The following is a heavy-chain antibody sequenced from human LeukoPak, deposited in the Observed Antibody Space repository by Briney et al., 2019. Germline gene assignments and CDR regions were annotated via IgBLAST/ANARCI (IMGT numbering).Heavy chain of an antibody. J-gene: IGHJ4*02. CDR3: AKGRSTGPVVVGEFDY. CDR2: LIGSGPST. Sequence: GGSLRLSCSASGFTFSTYWMSWVRQAPGKGLEWVSFLIGSGPSTYYADSVKGRFIISRDNSKNTLYLQMYSLRAEDTAVYYCAKGRSTGPVVVGEFDYWGQGTLVTVSS. D-gene: IGHD2-21*01. V-gene: IGHV3-23*01. CDR1: GFTFSTYW.